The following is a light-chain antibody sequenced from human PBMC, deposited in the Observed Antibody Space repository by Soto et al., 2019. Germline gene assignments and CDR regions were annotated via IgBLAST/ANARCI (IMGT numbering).Light chain of an antibody. CDR1: SSDVGSYNL. J-gene: IGLJ2*01. CDR3: CSYAGSSMV. V-gene: IGLV2-23*01. Sequence: QSVLTQPASVSGSPGQSITISCTGTSSDVGSYNLVSWYQQHPGKAPKLMIYEGSKRPSGVSYRFSGSKSGNTASLTISGIKAEDESDYYCCSYAGSSMVFGGGTKVTVL. CDR2: EGS.